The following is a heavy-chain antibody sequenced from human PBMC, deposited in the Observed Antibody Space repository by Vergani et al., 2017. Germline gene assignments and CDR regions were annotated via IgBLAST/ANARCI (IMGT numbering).Heavy chain of an antibody. CDR2: NSAYNGNT. Sequence: QVQLVQSGAEVKKPGASVKVSCKASGYTFTTYGISWVRQAPGQGLEWMGWNSAYNGNTNYAQKLQGRVTMTTDTSTSTAYIELRSLRSDGTAVYYCARDPIVGATNGFDYWGQGTLVTVSS. V-gene: IGHV1-18*01. CDR3: ARDPIVGATNGFDY. D-gene: IGHD1-26*01. CDR1: GYTFTTYG. J-gene: IGHJ4*02.